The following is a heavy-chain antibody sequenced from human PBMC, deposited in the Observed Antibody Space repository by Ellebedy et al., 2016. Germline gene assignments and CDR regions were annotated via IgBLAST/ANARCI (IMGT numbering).Heavy chain of an antibody. D-gene: IGHD5-18*01. J-gene: IGHJ4*02. V-gene: IGHV3-15*01. CDR3: TTVHRYNYDSV. Sequence: GESLKISCAASGFTFSNAWLNWVRQAPGKGLEWVGRIKSKTDGGAADSASPVKGRFTISRDDSTNTLYLQMNSLKTEDTAVYFCTTVHRYNYDSVWGQGTLVTVSS. CDR2: IKSKTDGGAA. CDR1: GFTFSNAW.